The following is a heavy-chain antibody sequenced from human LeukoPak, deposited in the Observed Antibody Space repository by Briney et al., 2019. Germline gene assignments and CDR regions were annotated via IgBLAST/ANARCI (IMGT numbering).Heavy chain of an antibody. Sequence: ASVKVSCKASGYTFTGYYMHWVRQAPGQGLEWMGWINPNSGGTNYAQKFQGRVTMTRDTSISTAYMELSRLRSDDTAVYHCARDRFYYYYGMDVWGQGTTVTVSS. CDR3: ARDRFYYYYGMDV. CDR2: INPNSGGT. CDR1: GYTFTGYY. J-gene: IGHJ6*02. V-gene: IGHV1-2*02.